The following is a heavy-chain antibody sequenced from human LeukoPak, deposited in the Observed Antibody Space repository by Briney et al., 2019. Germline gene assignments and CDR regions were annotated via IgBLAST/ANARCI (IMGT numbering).Heavy chain of an antibody. D-gene: IGHD3-10*02. CDR3: AELGITMIGGV. Sequence: GGSLRLSCAAAGFIFSNYAMQWVRQAPGMGLEWVAFIRYDGGNTYYADSVKGRFTISRDNAKNSLYLQMNSLRAEDTAVYYCAELGITMIGGVWGKGTTVTISS. CDR2: IRYDGGNT. CDR1: GFIFSNYA. J-gene: IGHJ6*04. V-gene: IGHV3-30*02.